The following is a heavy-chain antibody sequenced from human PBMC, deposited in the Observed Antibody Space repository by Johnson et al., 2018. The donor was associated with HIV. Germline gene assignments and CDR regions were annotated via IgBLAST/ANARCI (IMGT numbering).Heavy chain of an antibody. CDR2: LRYDGNNK. V-gene: IGHV3-30*02. J-gene: IGHJ3*02. Sequence: QVQLVESGGGVVQPGGSLRLSCAASGFTFSTYGMHWVRQAPGKGLEWVAFLRYDGNNKYYADSVKGRFTISRDNSKNTLYLQMNSLRPDDTALYYCARGASPYYDILTGAGAFDIWGQGTMVTVSS. CDR3: ARGASPYYDILTGAGAFDI. CDR1: GFTFSTYG. D-gene: IGHD3-9*01.